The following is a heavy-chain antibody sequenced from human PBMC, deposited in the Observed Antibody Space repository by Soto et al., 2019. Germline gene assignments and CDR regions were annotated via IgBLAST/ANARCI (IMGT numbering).Heavy chain of an antibody. V-gene: IGHV4-31*03. J-gene: IGHJ3*01. CDR2: ISDSGNT. CDR1: GGSINGGNYY. CDR3: ARDLKNDSGDYIVLDDFDV. D-gene: IGHD4-17*01. Sequence: SETLSLTCTVTGGSINGGNYYWSWIRQPPGKGLEWIGYISDSGNTFYTPSLASRLTVSLDTSQNYFTLELTSVTAADTAIYYCARDLKNDSGDYIVLDDFDVWGHGTMVTVSS.